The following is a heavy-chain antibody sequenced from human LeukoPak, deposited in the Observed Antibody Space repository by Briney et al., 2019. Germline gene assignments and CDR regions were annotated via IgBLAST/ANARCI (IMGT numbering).Heavy chain of an antibody. CDR3: ATTPARGQYFDY. J-gene: IGHJ4*02. V-gene: IGHV4-61*01. Sequence: PWETLSLTCTVSGGSVSSGSYYWSWNRQPPGKGLEWIGYIYYSGSTKYNPSLKSRVTISGDTSKNQFSLKLSSVTAADTAVYYCATTPARGQYFDYWGQGTLVTVSS. CDR1: GGSVSSGSYY. CDR2: IYYSGST. D-gene: IGHD1-1*01.